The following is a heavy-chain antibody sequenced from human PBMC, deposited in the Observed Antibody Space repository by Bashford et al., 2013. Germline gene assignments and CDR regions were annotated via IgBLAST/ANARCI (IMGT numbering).Heavy chain of an antibody. Sequence: TSGGSRETLLCSLWIHLQLHHDLGPPASRKGLEWVADIRGSGSTTYYADSVKGRFTISRDNAKKSLYLQMNSLRADDTAVYFCARRGIINYYGLDVWGLGTTVTVSS. J-gene: IGHJ6*02. CDR2: IRGSGSTT. D-gene: IGHD3-10*01. CDR3: ARRGIINYYGLDV. CDR1: IHLQLH. V-gene: IGHV3-11*01.